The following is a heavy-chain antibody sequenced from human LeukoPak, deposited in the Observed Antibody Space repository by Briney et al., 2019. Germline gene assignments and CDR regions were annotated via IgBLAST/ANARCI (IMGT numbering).Heavy chain of an antibody. J-gene: IGHJ3*02. CDR3: ARAPQYVWGSYRYHGAFDI. V-gene: IGHV4-39*07. D-gene: IGHD3-16*02. Sequence: TSETLSLTCTVSGGSISSSSYYWGWIRQPPGKGLEWIGEINHSGSTNYNPSLKSRVTISVDTSKNQFSLKLSSVTAADTAVYYCARAPQYVWGSYRYHGAFDIWGQGTMVTVSS. CDR2: INHSGST. CDR1: GGSISSSSYY.